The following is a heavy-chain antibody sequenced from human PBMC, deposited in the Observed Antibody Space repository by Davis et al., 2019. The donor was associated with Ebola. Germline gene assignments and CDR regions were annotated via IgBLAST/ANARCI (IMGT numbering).Heavy chain of an antibody. CDR2: IWYDGGNQ. J-gene: IGHJ4*02. D-gene: IGHD3-10*01. CDR3: ARDRFGSGTYYNGRLDY. V-gene: IGHV3-33*01. CDR1: GFTFSSYG. Sequence: GESLKISCAASGFTFSSYGMHWVRQAPGKGLEWVTIIWYDGGNQYYADSVTGRFTISRDNSKNTLYLQMNSLRTEDTALFYCARDRFGSGTYYNGRLDYWGQGALVTVSS.